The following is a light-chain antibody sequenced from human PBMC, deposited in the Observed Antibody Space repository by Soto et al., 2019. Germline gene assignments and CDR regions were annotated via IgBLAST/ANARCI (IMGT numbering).Light chain of an antibody. CDR1: QNILSN. J-gene: IGKJ1*01. V-gene: IGKV3-20*01. CDR3: QQYGSSVGT. Sequence: EIVMTQSPATLSVSPGERVTLSCRASQNILSNLAWYQQKPGQAPRLLIYGASSRATGIPDRFSGSGSGTDFTLTISRLEPEDFAVYYCQQYGSSVGTFGQGTKVDIK. CDR2: GAS.